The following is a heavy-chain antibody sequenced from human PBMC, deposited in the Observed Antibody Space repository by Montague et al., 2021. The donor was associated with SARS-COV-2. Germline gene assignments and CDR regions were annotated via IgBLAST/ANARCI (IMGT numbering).Heavy chain of an antibody. D-gene: IGHD1-26*01. V-gene: IGHV3-74*01. CDR3: ARDTDSGSYWDAFDI. Sequence: SLRLSCAASGFTFSSYWMHWVRQAPGKGLVWVSRISSDGSGTTYXDSVKGRFTISRDNAKNTLYLQMNSLRAEDTAVYYCARDTDSGSYWDAFDIWGQGTMVTVSS. J-gene: IGHJ3*02. CDR2: ISSDGSGT. CDR1: GFTFSSYW.